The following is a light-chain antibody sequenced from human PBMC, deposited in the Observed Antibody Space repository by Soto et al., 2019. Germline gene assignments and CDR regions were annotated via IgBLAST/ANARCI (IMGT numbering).Light chain of an antibody. V-gene: IGKV1-39*01. CDR3: QQSYNSPYT. CDR2: DAS. Sequence: DIQMTQSPTSLSASMGDRVTITCRASQTINKNLNWYRHKLGKAPELLIYDASDSQAGVPSRFSGSGSGTDFTLIISGLQPEDFATYYCQQSYNSPYTFGQGTKLEIK. CDR1: QTINKN. J-gene: IGKJ2*01.